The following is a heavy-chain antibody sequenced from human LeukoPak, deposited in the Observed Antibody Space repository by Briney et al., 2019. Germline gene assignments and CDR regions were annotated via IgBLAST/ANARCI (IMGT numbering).Heavy chain of an antibody. CDR1: GDSVSTNSAT. V-gene: IGHV6-1*01. J-gene: IGHJ3*02. CDR2: TYYRSKWYN. Sequence: SQTLSLTCAISGDSVSTNSATWIWIRQSPSRGLEWLGRTYYRSKWYNDYAVSVKSRITINPDTSKNQFSLQLNSVTPEDTAVYYCARDQGLGRYAFDIWGQGTMVTVSS. D-gene: IGHD7-27*01. CDR3: ARDQGLGRYAFDI.